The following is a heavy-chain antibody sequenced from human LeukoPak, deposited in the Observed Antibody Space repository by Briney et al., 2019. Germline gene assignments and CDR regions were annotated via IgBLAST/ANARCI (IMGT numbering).Heavy chain of an antibody. CDR3: AKVGDSSGYGPGYYFDY. D-gene: IGHD3-22*01. V-gene: IGHV3-23*01. J-gene: IGHJ4*02. CDR1: GFTFSSYG. CDR2: ISGSGGST. Sequence: GGSLRLSCAASGFTFSSYGMHWVRQAPGKGLEWVSAISGSGGSTYYADSVKGRFTISRDNSKNTLYLQMNSLRAEDTAVYYCAKVGDSSGYGPGYYFDYWGQGTLVTVSS.